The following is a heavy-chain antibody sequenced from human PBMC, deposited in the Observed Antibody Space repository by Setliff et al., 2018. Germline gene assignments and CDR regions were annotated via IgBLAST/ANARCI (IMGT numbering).Heavy chain of an antibody. CDR1: GGSISSATSY. CDR2: IYAIRST. CDR3: ARGSTMIQGVRLYYHGLDV. V-gene: IGHV4-61*02. Sequence: SETLSLTCIVSGGSISSATSYWNWIRQPAGKELEWIGRIYAIRSTNYNPSLKSRVTISLDTSNNQFSRKLSSVTAADTGVYYCARGSTMIQGVRLYYHGLDVWSQGTTVTVS. D-gene: IGHD3-10*01. J-gene: IGHJ6*02.